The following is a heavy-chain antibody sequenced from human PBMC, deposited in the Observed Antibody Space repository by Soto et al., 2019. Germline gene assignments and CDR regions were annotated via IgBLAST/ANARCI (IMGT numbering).Heavy chain of an antibody. V-gene: IGHV4-34*01. CDR1: GGSFSGYY. CDR2: INHSGST. Sequence: PSETLSLTCAVYGGSFSGYYWSWIRQPPGKGLEWIGEINHSGSTNYNPSLKSRVTISVDTSKNQFSLKLSSVTAADTAVYYCARDCSSTSCPHFDYWGQGTLVTVSS. CDR3: ARDCSSTSCPHFDY. D-gene: IGHD2-2*01. J-gene: IGHJ4*02.